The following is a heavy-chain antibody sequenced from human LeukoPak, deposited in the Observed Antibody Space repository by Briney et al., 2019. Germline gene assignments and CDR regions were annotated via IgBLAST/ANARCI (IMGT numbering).Heavy chain of an antibody. Sequence: GGSLRLSCAASGFTFSSYSMNWVRQAPGKGLEWVSSISSSSSYIYYADSVKGRFTISRDNSKNTLYLQMNSLRAEDTALYYCAKRRRGGWPTPYYFDDWGQGTLVTVSS. CDR3: AKRRRGGWPTPYYFDD. CDR1: GFTFSSYS. D-gene: IGHD6-19*01. J-gene: IGHJ4*02. V-gene: IGHV3-21*04. CDR2: ISSSSSYI.